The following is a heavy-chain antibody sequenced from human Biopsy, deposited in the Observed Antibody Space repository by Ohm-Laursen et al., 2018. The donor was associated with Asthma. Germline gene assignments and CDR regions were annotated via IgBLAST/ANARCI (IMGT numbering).Heavy chain of an antibody. D-gene: IGHD6-13*01. Sequence: GASVKVSCKASGYTFIVCHIHWMRQAPGQGLEWMGRINPNSGGTNYAQKFQGRVTMTRDTSISTAYMEVSRLRSDDTAVYYCARGQKSAGDRWFDPWGQGTLVTVSS. CDR2: INPNSGGT. V-gene: IGHV1-2*06. CDR3: ARGQKSAGDRWFDP. J-gene: IGHJ5*02. CDR1: GYTFIVCH.